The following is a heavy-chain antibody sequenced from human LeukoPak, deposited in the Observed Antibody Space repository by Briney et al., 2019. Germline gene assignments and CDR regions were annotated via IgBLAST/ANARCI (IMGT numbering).Heavy chain of an antibody. CDR3: ARDLNRYFGARFDL. D-gene: IGHD3-3*01. CDR2: IYYSGST. Sequence: SETLSLTCTVSGGSISSYYWSWIRQPPGKGLEWIGYIYYSGSTNYNPSLKSRVTISVDTSKNQFSLKLSSVTAADTAVYYCARDLNRYFGARFDLWGQGTLVTVSS. J-gene: IGHJ5*02. V-gene: IGHV4-59*01. CDR1: GGSISSYY.